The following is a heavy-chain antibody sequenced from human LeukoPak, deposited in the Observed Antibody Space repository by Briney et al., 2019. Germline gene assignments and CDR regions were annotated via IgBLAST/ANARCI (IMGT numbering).Heavy chain of an antibody. V-gene: IGHV3-30-3*01. J-gene: IGHJ4*02. CDR1: GFTFSSCA. CDR3: ARRGYCSSTSCPIDY. Sequence: GGSLRLSCAASGFTFSSCAMSWVRQAPGKGLEWVAVISYDGSNKYYADSVKGRFTISRDNSKNTLYLQMNSLRAEDTAVYYCARRGYCSSTSCPIDYWGQGTLVTVSS. CDR2: ISYDGSNK. D-gene: IGHD2-2*01.